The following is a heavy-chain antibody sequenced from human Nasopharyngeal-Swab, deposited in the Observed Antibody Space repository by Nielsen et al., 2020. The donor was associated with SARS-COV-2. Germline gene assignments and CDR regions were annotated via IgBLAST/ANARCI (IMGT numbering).Heavy chain of an antibody. Sequence: SETLSLTCTVSGGSINDYYWNWIRQPPGKGLEWVGYVYYTGGTSYNPSLKSRVTISLDTSKKQFSLRPTSVTPADTAIYYCARMDAATDFWGQGTLVTVSS. V-gene: IGHV4-59*08. D-gene: IGHD2-15*01. CDR2: VYYTGGT. CDR1: GGSINDYY. CDR3: ARMDAATDF. J-gene: IGHJ4*02.